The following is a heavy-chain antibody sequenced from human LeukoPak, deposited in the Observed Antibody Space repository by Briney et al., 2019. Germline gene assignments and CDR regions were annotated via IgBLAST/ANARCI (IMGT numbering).Heavy chain of an antibody. D-gene: IGHD3-22*01. CDR2: FDPEDGET. V-gene: IGHV1-24*01. J-gene: IGHJ4*02. CDR3: ATDITMIVVLTY. CDR1: GYTPTELS. Sequence: VSVKVSCKVSGYTPTELSMHWVRHAPGKGLEWMGGFDPEDGETIYAQKFQGRVTMTEDTSTDTAYMELSSLRSEDTAVYCCATDITMIVVLTYWGQGTLVTVSS.